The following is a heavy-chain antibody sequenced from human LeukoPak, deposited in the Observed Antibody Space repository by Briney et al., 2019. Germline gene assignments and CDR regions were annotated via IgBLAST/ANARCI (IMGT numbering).Heavy chain of an antibody. V-gene: IGHV3-33*06. CDR3: AKTSLAMVTPVLLRPDDHDAFDI. CDR2: IWYDGSNK. Sequence: GGSLRLSCAASGFTFSSYGMHWVRQAPGKGLEWVAVIWYDGSNKYYADSVKGRFTISRDNSKNTLYLQMNSLRAEDTAVYYCAKTSLAMVTPVLLRPDDHDAFDIWGQGTMVTVSS. D-gene: IGHD5-18*01. J-gene: IGHJ3*02. CDR1: GFTFSSYG.